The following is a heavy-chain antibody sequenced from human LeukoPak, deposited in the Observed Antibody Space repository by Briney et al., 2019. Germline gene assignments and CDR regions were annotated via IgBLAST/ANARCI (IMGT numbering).Heavy chain of an antibody. D-gene: IGHD3-10*01. CDR1: GGSFSGYY. V-gene: IGHV4-59*10. CDR3: ARGHYGSGSSQNWFDP. Sequence: PSETLSLTCAVYGGSFSGYYWSWIRQPAGKGLEWIGRIYTSGSTNYNPSLKSRVTMSVDTSKNQFSLKLSSVTAADTAVYYCARGHYGSGSSQNWFDPWGQGTLVTVSS. CDR2: IYTSGST. J-gene: IGHJ5*02.